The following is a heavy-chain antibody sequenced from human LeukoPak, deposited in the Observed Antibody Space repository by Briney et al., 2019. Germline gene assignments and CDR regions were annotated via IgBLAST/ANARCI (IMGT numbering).Heavy chain of an antibody. CDR2: IYYSGST. D-gene: IGHD3-3*01. V-gene: IGHV4-39*07. CDR3: ARAPRYLMHYDV. J-gene: IGHJ4*02. Sequence: SETLSLTCTVSGGSISSSSYYWGWIRQPPGKGLEWIGSIYYSGSTYYNPSLKSRVTISVDTSKNQFSLKLSSVTAADTAVYYCARAPRYLMHYDVWGQGTLVTVSS. CDR1: GGSISSSSYY.